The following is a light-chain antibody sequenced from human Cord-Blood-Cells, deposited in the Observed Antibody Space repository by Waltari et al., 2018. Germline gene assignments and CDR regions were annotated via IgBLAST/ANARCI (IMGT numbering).Light chain of an antibody. CDR2: DAS. V-gene: IGKV1-5*01. Sequence: DIQMTQSPSTLSASVRDRVTITCRASQSISSWLAWYHQKPGNARKLLTYDASSLESGVPSRFSGSGSGTEFTLTISRLQPDDFATYYCQQYNSYSYTFGQGTKLEIK. CDR3: QQYNSYSYT. J-gene: IGKJ2*01. CDR1: QSISSW.